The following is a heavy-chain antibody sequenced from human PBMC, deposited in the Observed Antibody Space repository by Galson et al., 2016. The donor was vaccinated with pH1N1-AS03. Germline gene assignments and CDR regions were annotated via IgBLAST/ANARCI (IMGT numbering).Heavy chain of an antibody. D-gene: IGHD2/OR15-2a*01. CDR1: GYTLTDFY. CDR3: ATPGRRNYYLRY. V-gene: IGHV1-69-2*01. Sequence: VKVSCKVSGYTLTDFYMHWVQQAPGKGLEWMGLVDPQDGERIYAEKFQGRVTITADTSTNTVYMELSSLGSEDTAVYFCATPGRRNYYLRYWGQGTLVTVSS. J-gene: IGHJ4*02. CDR2: VDPQDGER.